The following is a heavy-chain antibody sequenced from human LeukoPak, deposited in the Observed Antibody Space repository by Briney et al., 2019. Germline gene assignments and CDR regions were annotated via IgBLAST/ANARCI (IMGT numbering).Heavy chain of an antibody. V-gene: IGHV3-33*06. Sequence: PGRSLRLSCAASGFTFSSYGMHWVRQAPGKGLEWAAVIWYDGSNKYYADSVKGRFTISRDNSKNTLYLQMNSLRADDTAVYHCAKDGLMRFFDYWGQGALVTVSS. D-gene: IGHD2-8*01. CDR2: IWYDGSNK. J-gene: IGHJ4*02. CDR1: GFTFSSYG. CDR3: AKDGLMRFFDY.